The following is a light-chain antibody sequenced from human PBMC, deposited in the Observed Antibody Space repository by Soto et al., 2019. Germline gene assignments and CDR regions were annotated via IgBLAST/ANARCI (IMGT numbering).Light chain of an antibody. V-gene: IGLV2-18*02. CDR3: SSYAGSSTPV. Sequence: QSVLTQPPSVSGSPGQSVTTSCSGTSSDVGSYNGVSWYQQPPGTAPKLMIYEVNNRPSGVPDRFSGSKSGNTASLTISGLQAEDEADYYCSSYAGSSTPVFGGGTKLTVL. J-gene: IGLJ2*01. CDR1: SSDVGSYNG. CDR2: EVN.